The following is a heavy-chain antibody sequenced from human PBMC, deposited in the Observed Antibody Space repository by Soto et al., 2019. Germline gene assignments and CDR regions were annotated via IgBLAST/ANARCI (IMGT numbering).Heavy chain of an antibody. CDR2: FDPEDGET. J-gene: IGHJ4*02. D-gene: IGHD4-4*01. Sequence: ASVKVSCKVSGYSLTVLSMHLVRQAPGKGLEWMGGFDPEDGETIYAQKFQGRVTMTEDTSTDTAYMDLSSLRSEDTAVYYCATQGRTTTEFDFWGQGTLVTVSS. CDR1: GYSLTVLS. V-gene: IGHV1-24*01. CDR3: ATQGRTTTEFDF.